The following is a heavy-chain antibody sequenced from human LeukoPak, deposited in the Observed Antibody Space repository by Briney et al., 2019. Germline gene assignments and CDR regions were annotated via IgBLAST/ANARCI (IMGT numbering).Heavy chain of an antibody. V-gene: IGHV4-38-2*02. J-gene: IGHJ4*02. Sequence: SETLSLTCTVSGYSFSSGYYWGWIRPPPGKGLEWIGSIYHSGSTYYNPSLKSRVTISVDTSKNQFSLKLSSVSAADTAVYYCARDPTGQASYWGQGTLATVSS. CDR2: IYHSGST. CDR3: ARDPTGQASY. CDR1: GYSFSSGYY. D-gene: IGHD3-9*01.